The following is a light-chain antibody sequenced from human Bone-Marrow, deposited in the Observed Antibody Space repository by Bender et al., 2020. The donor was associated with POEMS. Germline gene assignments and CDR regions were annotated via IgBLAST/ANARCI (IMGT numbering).Light chain of an antibody. Sequence: QSVLTQPPSASGTPGQSVTISCSGSSSKFGSYPVNWYQQLPGAASKLVIFNNSQRPSGVPDRFSGSNSGTSASLPINWLLSDDRADFYCATWDDRLNGWVFGGGTKLSVL. CDR2: NNS. CDR3: ATWDDRLNGWV. CDR1: SSKFGSYP. V-gene: IGLV1-44*01. J-gene: IGLJ2*01.